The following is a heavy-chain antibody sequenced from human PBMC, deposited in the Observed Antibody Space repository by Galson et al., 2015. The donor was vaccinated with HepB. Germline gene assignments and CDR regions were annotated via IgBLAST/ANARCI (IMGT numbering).Heavy chain of an antibody. D-gene: IGHD3-22*01. CDR2: IDWDDDK. Sequence: PALVKPTQTLTLTCTFSGFSLDTTGMRVSWIRQSPGRALEWLARIDWDDDKFYTTSLKTRLTISKDTSNNQVVLTLTDMDPDDTATYFCARRGYYDSRGLYYYCDYWGRGILVTGSS. CDR3: ARRGYYDSRGLYYYCDY. V-gene: IGHV2-70*04. J-gene: IGHJ4*02. CDR1: GFSLDTTGMR.